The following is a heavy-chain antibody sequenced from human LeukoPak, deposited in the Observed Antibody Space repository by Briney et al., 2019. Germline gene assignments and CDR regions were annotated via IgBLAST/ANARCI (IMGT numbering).Heavy chain of an antibody. V-gene: IGHV4-34*01. J-gene: IGHJ4*02. CDR1: GGSFNNYY. CDR2: INYLGTS. D-gene: IGHD3-3*01. Sequence: SETLSLTCAVYGGSFNNYYWSWIRQPPGKGLEWIGEINYLGTSTYNPSLKSRVTMSLDTSKRQFSLRLNSVTAADTAVYYCALIDIDLWRAVSDYWGQGTVVTVSS. CDR3: ALIDIDLWRAVSDY.